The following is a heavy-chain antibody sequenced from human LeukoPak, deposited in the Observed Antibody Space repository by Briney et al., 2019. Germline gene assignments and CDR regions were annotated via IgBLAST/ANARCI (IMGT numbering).Heavy chain of an antibody. V-gene: IGHV3-23*01. Sequence: PGGSLRLSCAASGFTFSSYAMSWVRQAPGKGLEWVSAISGSGGSTYYADSVKGRFTISRDNSKNTLYLQMNSLRAEDTAVYYCHLTALRTAMVQGFLDYWGQGTLVTVSS. CDR3: HLTALRTAMVQGFLDY. D-gene: IGHD5-18*01. CDR2: ISGSGGST. J-gene: IGHJ4*02. CDR1: GFTFSSYA.